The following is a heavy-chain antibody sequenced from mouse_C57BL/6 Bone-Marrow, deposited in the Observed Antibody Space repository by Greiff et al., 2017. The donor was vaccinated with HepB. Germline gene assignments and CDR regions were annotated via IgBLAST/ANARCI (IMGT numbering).Heavy chain of an antibody. CDR2: IYPGSGST. CDR1: GFNIKDDY. CDR3: AGYYYAMDY. J-gene: IGHJ4*01. Sequence: VQLQQSGAELVRPGASVKLSCTASGFNIKDDYMHWVKQRPEQGLEWIGDIYPGSGSTNYNEKFKSKATLTVDTSSSTAYMQLSSLTSEDSAVYYCAGYYYAMDYWGQGTSVTVSS. V-gene: IGHV1-55*01.